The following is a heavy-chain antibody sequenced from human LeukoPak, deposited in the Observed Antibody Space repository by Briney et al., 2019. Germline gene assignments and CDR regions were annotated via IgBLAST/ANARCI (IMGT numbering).Heavy chain of an antibody. D-gene: IGHD1-26*01. J-gene: IGHJ5*02. CDR2: INPNSGGT. V-gene: IGHV1-2*02. CDR3: ARAPPKVVGATTYSSWFDP. CDR1: GYTFTGYY. Sequence: ASVKVSCKASGYTFTGYYMHWVRQAPGQGLEWMGWINPNSGGTNYAQKFQGRVTMTRDTSISTAYMELSRLRSDDTAVYYCARAPPKVVGATTYSSWFDPWGQGTLVTVSS.